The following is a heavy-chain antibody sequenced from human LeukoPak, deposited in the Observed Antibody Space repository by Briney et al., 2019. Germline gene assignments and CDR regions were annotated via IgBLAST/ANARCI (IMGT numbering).Heavy chain of an antibody. Sequence: GGSLRLSCAASGFTVSSNYMSWVRQAPGKGLEWVSVIYSGGSTYYADSVKGRFTISRDNSKNTLYLQMNSLRAEDTAVYYCAKDLQRLGYCSSTSCYRGGNDYWGQGTLVTVSS. V-gene: IGHV3-66*01. CDR1: GFTVSSNY. J-gene: IGHJ4*02. CDR2: IYSGGST. CDR3: AKDLQRLGYCSSTSCYRGGNDY. D-gene: IGHD2-2*01.